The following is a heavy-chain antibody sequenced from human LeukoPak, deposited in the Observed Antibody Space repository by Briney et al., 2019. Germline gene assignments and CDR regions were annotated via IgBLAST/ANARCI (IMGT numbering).Heavy chain of an antibody. D-gene: IGHD3-9*01. CDR3: ARSSHDILTGYYYYYYYYTDV. CDR1: GYTFTSYA. J-gene: IGHJ6*03. V-gene: IGHV1-3*03. CDR2: INAGNGNT. Sequence: ASVKVSCKASGYTFTSYAMHWVRQAPGQRLEWMGWINAGNGNTKYSQEFQGRVTITADKSTSTAYMELSSLRSEDTAVYYCARSSHDILTGYYYYYYYYTDVWGKGTTVTVSS.